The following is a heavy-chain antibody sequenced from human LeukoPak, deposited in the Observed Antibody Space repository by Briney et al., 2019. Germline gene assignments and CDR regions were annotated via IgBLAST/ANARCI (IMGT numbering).Heavy chain of an antibody. Sequence: QTGGSPRLSCVASGFTFSSYAMNWVRQAPGKGLEWVSVVSVSGDTTYFADSVKGRFTISRDNSKNTLYLQMNSLRADDTAIYYCAKVVTGGNCYQSDYWGQGTLVTVSS. CDR2: VSVSGDTT. CDR1: GFTFSSYA. D-gene: IGHD2-15*01. CDR3: AKVVTGGNCYQSDY. J-gene: IGHJ4*02. V-gene: IGHV3-23*01.